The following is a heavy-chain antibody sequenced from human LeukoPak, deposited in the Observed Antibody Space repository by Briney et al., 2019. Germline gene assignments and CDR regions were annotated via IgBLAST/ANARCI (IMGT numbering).Heavy chain of an antibody. J-gene: IGHJ3*02. D-gene: IGHD1-26*01. Sequence: ASVKVSCKASGYTFTSYDTNWVRQATGQGLEWMGWMNPNSGNTGYAQKFQGRVTITRNTSISTAYMELSSLRSEDTAVYYCVREVGATTRSAFAIWGQGTMVTVSS. V-gene: IGHV1-8*03. CDR2: MNPNSGNT. CDR1: GYTFTSYD. CDR3: VREVGATTRSAFAI.